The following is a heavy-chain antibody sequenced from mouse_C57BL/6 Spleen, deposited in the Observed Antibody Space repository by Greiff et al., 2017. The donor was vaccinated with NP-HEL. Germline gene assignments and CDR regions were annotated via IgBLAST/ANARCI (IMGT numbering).Heavy chain of an antibody. V-gene: IGHV1-9*01. CDR2: ILPGSGST. D-gene: IGHD2-4*01. CDR3: ARGEPYYDYDSAWFAY. Sequence: QVQLQQSGAELMKPGASVKLSCKATGYTFTGYWIEWVKQRPGHGLEWIGEILPGSGSTNYNEKFKGKATFTADTSSNTAYMQLSSLTTEDSAIYYCARGEPYYDYDSAWFAYWGQGTLVTVSA. CDR1: GYTFTGYW. J-gene: IGHJ3*01.